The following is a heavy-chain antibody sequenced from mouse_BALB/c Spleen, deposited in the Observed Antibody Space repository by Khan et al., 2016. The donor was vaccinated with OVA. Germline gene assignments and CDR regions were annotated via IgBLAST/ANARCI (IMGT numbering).Heavy chain of an antibody. CDR3: AREEALYYFDY. CDR1: GYIFTSYW. V-gene: IGHV1-76*01. Sequence: VELVESGAELVRPGTSVKLSCKTSGYIFTSYWIHWVKQRSGQGLEWIARIYPGTDNTYYNEKFKDKATLTADQSSSTAYLQLSSLKSEDSAVFCCAREEALYYFDYWGQGTTLTVSS. D-gene: IGHD3-2*02. CDR2: IYPGTDNT. J-gene: IGHJ2*01.